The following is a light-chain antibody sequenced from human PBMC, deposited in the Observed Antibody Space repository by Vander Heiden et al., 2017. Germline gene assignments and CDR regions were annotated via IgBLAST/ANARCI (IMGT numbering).Light chain of an antibody. CDR3: LLSYSGAREV. Sequence: QAVVTQEPSLTVSPGGTVTLTCGSSTGPVTSGHYPYWFQQKPGQAPRTLIYDTTNKPSWTPARFSGSLLGGKAALTLSGAQREDEAEYYCLLSYSGAREVFGGGTKLTVL. V-gene: IGLV7-46*01. J-gene: IGLJ3*02. CDR2: DTT. CDR1: TGPVTSGHY.